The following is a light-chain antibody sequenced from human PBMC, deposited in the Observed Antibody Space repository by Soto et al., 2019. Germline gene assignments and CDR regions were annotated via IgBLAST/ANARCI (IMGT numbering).Light chain of an antibody. J-gene: IGKJ1*01. V-gene: IGKV3-11*01. CDR2: DAS. CDR1: QSIGYY. Sequence: EIVLTQSPATLALSPGGRAPLSCRASQSIGYYLAWYQEKPGQAPRLLIYDASIRATGIPARFSGSGSGTDFTLTISSLEPEDSAVYYCQQRGNWPPTWTFGQGTKV. CDR3: QQRGNWPPTWT.